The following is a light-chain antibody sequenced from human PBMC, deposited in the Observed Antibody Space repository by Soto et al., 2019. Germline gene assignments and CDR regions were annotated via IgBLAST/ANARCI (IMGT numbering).Light chain of an antibody. CDR1: QIINTW. CDR2: RAS. J-gene: IGKJ3*01. Sequence: DIQMTQSPSTLSASVGDRVTITCRASQIINTWLAWYQQKPGKAPKLLIYRASNLVSGVPSRFSGSGSGTEFTLTISSLPPDDFSIYYCQQYETYSGTFGPGTKVDL. CDR3: QQYETYSGT. V-gene: IGKV1-5*03.